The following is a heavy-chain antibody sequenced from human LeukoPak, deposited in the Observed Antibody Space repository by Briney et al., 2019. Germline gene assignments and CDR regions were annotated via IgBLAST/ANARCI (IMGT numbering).Heavy chain of an antibody. D-gene: IGHD1-1*01. CDR3: ARLTRTLNLNS. Sequence: PSETLSLTCTDSVGSISRGIYYSASIRQPPGTGQEWIASIHYSGTPYYNPSLKSRVTISVDTSKSQFSLKVSSVTAADTAVYYCARLTRTLNLNSWGQGSLVTVSS. J-gene: IGHJ4*02. CDR2: IHYSGTP. CDR1: VGSISRGIYY. V-gene: IGHV4-39*01.